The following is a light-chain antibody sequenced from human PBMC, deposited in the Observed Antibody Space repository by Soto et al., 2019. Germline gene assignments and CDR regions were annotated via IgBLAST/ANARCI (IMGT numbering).Light chain of an antibody. CDR3: TSYSSSSPVL. J-gene: IGLJ2*01. CDR1: SXDVGAYNY. Sequence: QSVLTQPASVSGSLGQSITISCTGTSXDVGAYNYVSWYQQHPDKAPKLLIFEVTNRPSGVSGRFSGSKSGITASLSISGLQPEDEADYYCTSYSSSSPVLFGGGTQLTVL. V-gene: IGLV2-14*01. CDR2: EVT.